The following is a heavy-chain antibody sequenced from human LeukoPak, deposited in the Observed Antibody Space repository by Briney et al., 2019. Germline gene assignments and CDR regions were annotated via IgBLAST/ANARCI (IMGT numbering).Heavy chain of an antibody. Sequence: GGSLRLSCAASGFTFSSYGMHWVRQAPGKGLEWVAVIWHDESKKYYADSVEGRFTISRDTSKNTLYLQMNSLRVEDTAVYYCARDGTLGASGSYYNLPYWGQGTLVSVSS. D-gene: IGHD3-10*01. CDR1: GFTFSSYG. V-gene: IGHV3-33*01. CDR2: IWHDESKK. CDR3: ARDGTLGASGSYYNLPY. J-gene: IGHJ4*02.